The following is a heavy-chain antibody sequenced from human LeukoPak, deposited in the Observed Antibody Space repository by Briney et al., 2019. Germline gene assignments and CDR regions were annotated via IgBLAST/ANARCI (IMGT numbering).Heavy chain of an antibody. CDR1: GFTFSSYA. CDR2: ISGSGGST. D-gene: IGHD2-15*01. Sequence: GGSLRLSCAASGFTFSSYAMSWVRQAPGKGLEWVSAISGSGGSTYYADSVKGRFTISRDNSKNTLYLQMNSPRAEDTAVYYCAKEGDVVVVVAHNWYFDLWGRGTLVTVSS. V-gene: IGHV3-23*01. CDR3: AKEGDVVVVVAHNWYFDL. J-gene: IGHJ2*01.